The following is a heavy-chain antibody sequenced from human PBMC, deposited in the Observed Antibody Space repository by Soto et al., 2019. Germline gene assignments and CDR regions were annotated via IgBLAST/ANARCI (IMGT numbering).Heavy chain of an antibody. CDR3: AKELGGYSYGYELDY. D-gene: IGHD5-18*01. CDR2: ISWNSGTK. CDR1: GFTFDSYA. Sequence: EVQLVDSGGGLVQPGRSLRLSCAASGFTFDSYAMHWVRQAPGKGLEWVSSISWNSGTKGCADSVKGRFTISRDNAKNCLYLQMDSLRAEDTALYYCAKELGGYSYGYELDYWGQGTLVTVSS. J-gene: IGHJ4*02. V-gene: IGHV3-9*01.